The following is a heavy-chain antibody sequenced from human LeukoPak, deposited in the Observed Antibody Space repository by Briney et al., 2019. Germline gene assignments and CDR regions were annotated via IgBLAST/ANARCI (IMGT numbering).Heavy chain of an antibody. CDR1: GFTFSSYA. D-gene: IGHD2-2*01. V-gene: IGHV3-23*01. CDR3: AKIIVAAMPHYYGMDV. CDR2: ISGSGGGT. Sequence: GGSLRLSCAASGFTFSSYAMSWVRQAPGKGLEWVSAISGSGGGTYYADSVKGRFTISRDNSKNTLYLPMTSLRAEDTAVYYCAKIIVAAMPHYYGMDVWGQGTTVTVSS. J-gene: IGHJ6*02.